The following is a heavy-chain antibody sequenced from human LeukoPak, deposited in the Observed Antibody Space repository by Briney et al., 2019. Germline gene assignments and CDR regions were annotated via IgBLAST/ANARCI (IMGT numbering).Heavy chain of an antibody. CDR1: GYTFTHQW. D-gene: IGHD3-10*01. Sequence: GESLKISCKASGYTFTHQWIGWVRQTSGSGLEWMGIIYPRDSDTIYSPSFQGHVTISADTSINTAYLEWSSLEASDTAIYYCARHSDVIGAIWGQGTLVTVSS. V-gene: IGHV5-51*01. CDR3: ARHSDVIGAI. J-gene: IGHJ4*02. CDR2: IYPRDSDT.